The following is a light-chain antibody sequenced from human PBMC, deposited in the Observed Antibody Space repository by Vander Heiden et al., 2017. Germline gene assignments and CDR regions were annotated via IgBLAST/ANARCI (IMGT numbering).Light chain of an antibody. Sequence: AIWMTQSPSLLSASTGDRVTISCRMSQGISNYLAWYQQKPGKAPELLIYAASTLQSGVPSRFSGSGSGTDFTLTISCLQSEDFATYYCQQYYSFPRTFGQGTKVEIK. CDR3: QQYYSFPRT. V-gene: IGKV1D-8*02. CDR2: AAS. CDR1: QGISNY. J-gene: IGKJ1*01.